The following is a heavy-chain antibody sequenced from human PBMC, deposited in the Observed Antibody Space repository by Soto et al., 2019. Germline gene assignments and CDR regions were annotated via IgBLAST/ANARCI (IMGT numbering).Heavy chain of an antibody. Sequence: GGSLRLSCAASGFTFSSYAMSWVRQAPGKGLEWVSAISGSGGSTYYADSVKGRFTISRDNSKNKLYLQMNSLRAEDTAVYYCAKTTYYDFWSGYYRRQCWFDPWGQGTLVTVSS. CDR3: AKTTYYDFWSGYYRRQCWFDP. CDR2: ISGSGGST. D-gene: IGHD3-3*01. CDR1: GFTFSSYA. V-gene: IGHV3-23*01. J-gene: IGHJ5*02.